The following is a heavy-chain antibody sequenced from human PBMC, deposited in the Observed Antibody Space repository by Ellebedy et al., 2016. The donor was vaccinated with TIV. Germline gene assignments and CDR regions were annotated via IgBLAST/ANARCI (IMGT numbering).Heavy chain of an antibody. CDR3: ARLMARGVTFTTYYYYGMDV. CDR2: IIPIFGTA. V-gene: IGHV1-69*13. D-gene: IGHD3-10*01. CDR1: GGTFSSYA. J-gene: IGHJ6*02. Sequence: ASVQVSCXASGGTFSSYAISWVRQAPGQGLEWMGGIIPIFGTANYAQKFQGRVTITADESTSTAYMELSSLRSEDTAVYYCARLMARGVTFTTYYYYGMDVWGQGTTVTVSS.